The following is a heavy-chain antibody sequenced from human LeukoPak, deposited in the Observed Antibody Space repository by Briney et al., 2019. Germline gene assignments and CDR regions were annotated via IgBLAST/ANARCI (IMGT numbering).Heavy chain of an antibody. CDR1: GGSITSDNDH. D-gene: IGHD2-21*02. Sequence: SETLSLTCTVSGGSITSDNDHWDWIRQPPGKGLEWIGSVHHTGATYYNSSLRSRVTISVDTSKNQFSLKVTSVTAADTAAYYCARRLSYYDYWGQGTLVTVSS. CDR3: ARRLSYYDY. V-gene: IGHV4-39*01. CDR2: VHHTGAT. J-gene: IGHJ4*02.